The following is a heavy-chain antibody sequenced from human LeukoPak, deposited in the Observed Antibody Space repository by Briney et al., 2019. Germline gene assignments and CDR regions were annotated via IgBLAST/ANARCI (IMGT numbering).Heavy chain of an antibody. Sequence: ASVKVSCKASRYTFTRYDINWVRQATGQGLEWMGWMNPNSGNTGYAQKFQGRVTMTRNTSISTAYMELSSLKSEDTAVYYCAREGRSSTSCYSHYYYGMDVWGQGTTVTVSS. CDR2: MNPNSGNT. J-gene: IGHJ6*02. CDR3: AREGRSSTSCYSHYYYGMDV. CDR1: RYTFTRYD. V-gene: IGHV1-8*01. D-gene: IGHD2-2*01.